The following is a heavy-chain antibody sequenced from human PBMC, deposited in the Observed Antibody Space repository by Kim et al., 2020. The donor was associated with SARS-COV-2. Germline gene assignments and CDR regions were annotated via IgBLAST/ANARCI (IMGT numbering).Heavy chain of an antibody. J-gene: IGHJ3*02. CDR3: ARDPKALDYYDFWSGYDAFDI. D-gene: IGHD3-3*01. V-gene: IGHV4-4*02. CDR2: IYHSGST. CDR1: GGSISSSNW. Sequence: SETLSLTCAVSGGSISSSNWWRWVRQPPGKGLEWIGEIYHSGSTNYNPSLKSRVTISVDKSKNQFSLKLSSVTAADTAVYYCARDPKALDYYDFWSGYDAFDIWGQGTMVTVSS.